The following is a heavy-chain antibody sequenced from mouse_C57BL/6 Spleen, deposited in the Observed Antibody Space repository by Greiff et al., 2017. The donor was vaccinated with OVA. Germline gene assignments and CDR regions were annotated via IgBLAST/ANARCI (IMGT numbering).Heavy chain of an antibody. V-gene: IGHV2-6*01. CDR2: IWGVGSS. CDR1: GFSLTSYG. J-gene: IGHJ3*01. D-gene: IGHD2-4*01. CDR3: ASGGRDYDYGRGFAY. Sequence: VMLVESGPGLVAPSQSLSITCTVSGFSLTSYGVDWVRQSPGKGLEWLGVIWGVGSSNYNSALKSRLSISKDNSKSQVFLKMNGLQTDDTAMYCCASGGRDYDYGRGFAYWGQGTLVTVSA.